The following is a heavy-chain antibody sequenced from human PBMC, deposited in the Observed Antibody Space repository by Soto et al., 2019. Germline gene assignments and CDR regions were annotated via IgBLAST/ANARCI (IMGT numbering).Heavy chain of an antibody. Sequence: GGSLRLSCAASGFTFSSYGMHWVRQAPGKGLEWVAVISYDGSNKYYADSVKGRFTISRDNSKNTLYLQMNSLRAEDTAVYYCAKDNWPGFLFGEHTDYFDYWGQGTLVTVS. CDR3: AKDNWPGFLFGEHTDYFDY. CDR2: ISYDGSNK. CDR1: GFTFSSYG. V-gene: IGHV3-30*18. D-gene: IGHD3-10*02. J-gene: IGHJ4*02.